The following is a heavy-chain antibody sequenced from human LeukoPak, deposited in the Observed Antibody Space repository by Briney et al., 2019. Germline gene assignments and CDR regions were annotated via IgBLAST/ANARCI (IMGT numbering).Heavy chain of an antibody. CDR1: GFTFSSYG. V-gene: IGHV3-33*06. CDR2: IWYDGSNK. Sequence: PGGSLRLSCAASGFTFSSYGMHWVRQAPGKGLEWVAVIWYDGSNKYYADSVKGRFTISRDNSKNTLYLQMNSLRAEDTAVYYCAKSPYEQWLDPFSWGQGTLVTVSS. D-gene: IGHD6-19*01. J-gene: IGHJ5*02. CDR3: AKSPYEQWLDPFS.